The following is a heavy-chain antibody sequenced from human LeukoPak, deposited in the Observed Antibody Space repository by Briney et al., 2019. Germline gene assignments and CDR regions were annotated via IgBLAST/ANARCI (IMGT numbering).Heavy chain of an antibody. CDR3: AKTNYDFWSAGYYYMDV. CDR2: IWYGGSNK. D-gene: IGHD3-3*01. CDR1: GFTFSSYG. J-gene: IGHJ6*03. V-gene: IGHV3-30*02. Sequence: GGSLRLSCAASGFTFSSYGMHWVRQAPGKGLEWVAVIWYGGSNKYYADSVKGRFTISRDNSKNTLYLQMNSLRAEDTAVYYCAKTNYDFWSAGYYYMDVWGKGTTVTVSS.